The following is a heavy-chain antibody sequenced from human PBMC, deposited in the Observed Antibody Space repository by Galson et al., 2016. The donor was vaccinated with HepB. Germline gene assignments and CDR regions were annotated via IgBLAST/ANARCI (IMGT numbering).Heavy chain of an antibody. J-gene: IGHJ4*01. CDR2: ISFDGRKQ. Sequence: SLRLSCAVSGFTFSGFDMHWVRQAPGKGPEWVARISFDGRKQDYTSSVKGRFTISRENSGNTLYLQMHNLRAEDTAVYFCARDYSYSTTWPFFDKSGHGILVTVSS. CDR1: GFTFSGFD. CDR3: ARDYSYSTTWPFFDK. V-gene: IGHV3-30*03. D-gene: IGHD6-13*01.